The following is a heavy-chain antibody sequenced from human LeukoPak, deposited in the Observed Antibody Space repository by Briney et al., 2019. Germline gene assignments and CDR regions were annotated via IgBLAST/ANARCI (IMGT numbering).Heavy chain of an antibody. D-gene: IGHD4-17*01. J-gene: IGHJ4*02. V-gene: IGHV4-39*07. CDR1: DGSISSSLYY. Sequence: SETLSLTCTVSDGSISSSLYYWGWIRQPPGKGLEWIGSIYYTGSTYYNPSLKSRVTILVATSKNQFSLKLSSVTAADTAVYYCARGLNRNDYGDYGYWGQGTLVTVSS. CDR3: ARGLNRNDYGDYGY. CDR2: IYYTGST.